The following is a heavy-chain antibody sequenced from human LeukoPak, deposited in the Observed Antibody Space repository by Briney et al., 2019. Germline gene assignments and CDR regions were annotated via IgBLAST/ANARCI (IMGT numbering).Heavy chain of an antibody. CDR1: GYTFIDYY. CDR3: ARVKKLMPEFEF. CDR2: INPNSGAT. Sequence: ATVKVSCKSSGYTFIDYYIHWVRQAPGQGLEWMGWINPNSGATKYAQKFQGRVSMTRDTSINTAYMDLTNLRSDDTAIFYCARVKKLMPEFEFWGQGTLVTVSS. V-gene: IGHV1-2*02. J-gene: IGHJ4*02. D-gene: IGHD2-2*01.